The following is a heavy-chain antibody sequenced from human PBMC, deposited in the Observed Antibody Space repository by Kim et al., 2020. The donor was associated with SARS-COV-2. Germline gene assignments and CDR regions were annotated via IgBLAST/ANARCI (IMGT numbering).Heavy chain of an antibody. V-gene: IGHV3-23*01. J-gene: IGHJ4*01. CDR1: GFAFGSYA. CDR3: AKGDCGSAGCYTSDY. Sequence: GGSLRLSCVASGFAFGSYAMSWVRQAPGKGLEWVSLISARGDGTAYADSVRGRFTLSRDNSMNTLNLQMNSLRAEDTAIYFCAKGDCGSAGCYTSDYWG. CDR2: ISARGDGT. D-gene: IGHD2-2*02.